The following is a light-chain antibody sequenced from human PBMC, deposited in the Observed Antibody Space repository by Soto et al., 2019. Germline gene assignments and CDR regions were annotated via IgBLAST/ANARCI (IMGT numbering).Light chain of an antibody. Sequence: AIRMTQSPSSFSASTGDRVTITCRASQGISSYLAWYQQKPGKAPKLLIYAASTLPSGVPSRFSGSGSGTDFTLTISCLQSEDFATYYCQQYYSYPVTFGQGTKVEIK. CDR1: QGISSY. CDR3: QQYYSYPVT. J-gene: IGKJ1*01. V-gene: IGKV1-8*01. CDR2: AAS.